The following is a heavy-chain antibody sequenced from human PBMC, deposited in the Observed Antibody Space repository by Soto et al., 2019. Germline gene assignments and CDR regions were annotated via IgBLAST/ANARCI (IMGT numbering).Heavy chain of an antibody. CDR1: GFTFSSYA. Sequence: GSLRLSCAASGFTFSSYAINWVRQAPGKGPEWVSHISVTGDTYYADSVKGRFTISRDNSKNTLFLQMNSLRAEDTAVYYCAKSLSTATSFDYWGQGTPVTVSS. CDR3: AKSLSTATSFDY. J-gene: IGHJ4*02. CDR2: ISVTGDT. V-gene: IGHV3-23*01.